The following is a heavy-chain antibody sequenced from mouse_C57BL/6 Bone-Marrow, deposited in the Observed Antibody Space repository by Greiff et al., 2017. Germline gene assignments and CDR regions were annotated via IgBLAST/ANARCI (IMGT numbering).Heavy chain of an antibody. CDR1: GYTFTSYW. Sequence: QVQLQQPGAELVKPGASVKLSCKASGYTFTSYWMHWVKQRPGQGLEWIGMIHPNSGSTNSNEKFKSKATLTVDKSSSTAYMQLSSLTSEDAAVYYCARGGGYYFYWYFDVWGTGTTVTVSS. V-gene: IGHV1-64*01. CDR3: ARGGGYYFYWYFDV. J-gene: IGHJ1*03. D-gene: IGHD2-3*01. CDR2: IHPNSGST.